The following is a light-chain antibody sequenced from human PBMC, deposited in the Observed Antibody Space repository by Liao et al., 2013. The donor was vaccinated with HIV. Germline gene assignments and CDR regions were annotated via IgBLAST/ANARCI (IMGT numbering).Light chain of an antibody. Sequence: SYAVTQPPSVSVSPGQTASITCSGDGLGDKYASWYQQKPGQSPVLVIYQDTKRPSGIPERFSGSNSGNTATLTISGTQAMDEADYYCQAWDSSTVVFGGGTKLTVL. CDR3: QAWDSSTVV. CDR1: GLGDKY. V-gene: IGLV3-1*01. CDR2: QDT. J-gene: IGLJ2*01.